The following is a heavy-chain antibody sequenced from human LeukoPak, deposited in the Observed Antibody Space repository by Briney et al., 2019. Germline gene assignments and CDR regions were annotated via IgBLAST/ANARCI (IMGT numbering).Heavy chain of an antibody. CDR1: GGSITSTNY. Sequence: SGTLSLTCGVSGGSITSTNYWTCVRQPPGKGLEWIGEVNLQGSTNYNPSLMGRVAISVDMSENHISLQLTSVTAADTAVYYCAREGGPYRPLDYSGQGTLVTVSS. CDR2: VNLQGST. V-gene: IGHV4-4*02. CDR3: AREGGPYRPLDY. J-gene: IGHJ4*02.